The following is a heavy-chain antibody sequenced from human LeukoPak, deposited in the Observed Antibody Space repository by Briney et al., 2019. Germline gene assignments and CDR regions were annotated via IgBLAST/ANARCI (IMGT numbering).Heavy chain of an antibody. Sequence: SETLSLTCTVSGYSISTGYYWDWIRQPPGKGLEWIGTFYHGGSTYYNPSLKSRVTISVDTSKNQFSLNLTSVTAAATAVYYCARQYSDILTGYHRGELYWYFDLWGRGTLVTVSS. J-gene: IGHJ2*01. CDR3: ARQYSDILTGYHRGELYWYFDL. CDR2: FYHGGST. CDR1: GYSISTGYY. D-gene: IGHD3-9*01. V-gene: IGHV4-38-2*02.